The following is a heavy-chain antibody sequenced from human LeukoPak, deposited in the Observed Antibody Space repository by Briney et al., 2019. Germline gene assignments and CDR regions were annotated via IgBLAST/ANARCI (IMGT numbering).Heavy chain of an antibody. CDR3: ARGPYYYGSGSFFLDD. Sequence: SVKVSCKASGYTFTSYGISWVRQAPGQGLEWMGRIVPLLGIASYAQRFQGRVTITADKSTSTAYMELSSLRSEDTAVYYCARGPYYYGSGSFFLDDWGQGTLLTVSS. V-gene: IGHV1-69*04. CDR1: GYTFTSYG. D-gene: IGHD3-10*01. J-gene: IGHJ4*02. CDR2: IVPLLGIA.